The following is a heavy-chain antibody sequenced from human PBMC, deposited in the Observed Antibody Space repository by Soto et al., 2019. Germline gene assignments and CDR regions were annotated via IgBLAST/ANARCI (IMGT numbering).Heavy chain of an antibody. Sequence: GGSLRLSCAASGFTFSSYAMSWVRQAPGQGQEWVSAISGSGGSTYYADSVKGRFTISRDNSKNTLYLQMNSLRAEDTAVYYCANDLKWLHFSNSFDYWGQVRLV. CDR2: ISGSGGST. CDR1: GFTFSSYA. D-gene: IGHD5-12*01. CDR3: ANDLKWLHFSNSFDY. V-gene: IGHV3-23*01. J-gene: IGHJ4*02.